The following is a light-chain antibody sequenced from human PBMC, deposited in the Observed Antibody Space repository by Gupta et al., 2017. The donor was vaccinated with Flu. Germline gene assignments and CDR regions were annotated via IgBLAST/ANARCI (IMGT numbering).Light chain of an antibody. Sequence: DIQLTQSPSSVSASIGDGVTITCRASQGINNWLAWYQQKPGRAPQLLIYAASSLQSGVPSRFSGSGSGTDFTLTISSLQAEDSAAYYCQQANTFPYTFGRGTKVEIK. CDR3: QQANTFPYT. CDR2: AAS. CDR1: QGINNW. V-gene: IGKV1-12*01. J-gene: IGKJ2*01.